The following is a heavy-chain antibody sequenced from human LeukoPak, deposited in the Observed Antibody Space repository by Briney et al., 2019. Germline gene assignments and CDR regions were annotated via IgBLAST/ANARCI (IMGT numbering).Heavy chain of an antibody. CDR2: ISSSSSTI. J-gene: IGHJ4*02. D-gene: IGHD3-9*01. Sequence: PGGSLRLSCAASGFTFSSYSMNWVRQAPGKGLEWLSYISSSSSTIYYADSVKGRFTISRDNAKNSLYLQMNSLRAEDTAMYYCARGYDISGYWGQGTVVTVSS. CDR1: GFTFSSYS. V-gene: IGHV3-48*04. CDR3: ARGYDISGY.